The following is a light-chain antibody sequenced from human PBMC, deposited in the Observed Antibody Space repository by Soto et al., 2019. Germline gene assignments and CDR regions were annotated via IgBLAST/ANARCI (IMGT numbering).Light chain of an antibody. J-gene: IGKJ5*01. CDR2: GAS. V-gene: IGKV3-11*01. Sequence: EIVLIQSPATLSFSPGERATLSSRGIQSVSTYLAWYQQRPGQAPRLLIYGASYRATDIPPRFSGSGSGTDFTLTISSLEPEDFAVYYCQQRRSWPPTITFGQGTRLEIK. CDR1: QSVSTY. CDR3: QQRRSWPPTIT.